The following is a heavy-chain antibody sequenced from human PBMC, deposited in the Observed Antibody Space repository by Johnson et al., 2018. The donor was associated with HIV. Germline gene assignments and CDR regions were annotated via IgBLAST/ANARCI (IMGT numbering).Heavy chain of an antibody. CDR1: GFTFSSYW. V-gene: IGHV3-74*01. CDR2: INSDGSST. Sequence: VQLVESGGGLVQPGGSLRLSCASSGFTFSSYWMHWVRQAPGKGLVWVSRINSDGSSTSYADSVKGRFTISRDNAKNTLYLQMNSLRAEDTAVYYCARDRRLADAFDIWGQGTMVTVSS. CDR3: ARDRRLADAFDI. D-gene: IGHD5-12*01. J-gene: IGHJ3*02.